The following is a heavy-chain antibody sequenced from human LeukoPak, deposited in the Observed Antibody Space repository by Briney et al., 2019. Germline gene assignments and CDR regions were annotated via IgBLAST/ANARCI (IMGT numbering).Heavy chain of an antibody. CDR1: GFTFSSYS. CDR2: ISSSSSYI. Sequence: GSLRLSCAASGFTFSSYSMNWVRQAPGKGLEWVSSISSSSSYIYYADSVKGRFTISRDNAKNSLYLQMNSLRAEDTAVYYCARDLGITIFGVVSNWGQGTLVTVSS. D-gene: IGHD3-3*01. V-gene: IGHV3-21*01. CDR3: ARDLGITIFGVVSN. J-gene: IGHJ4*02.